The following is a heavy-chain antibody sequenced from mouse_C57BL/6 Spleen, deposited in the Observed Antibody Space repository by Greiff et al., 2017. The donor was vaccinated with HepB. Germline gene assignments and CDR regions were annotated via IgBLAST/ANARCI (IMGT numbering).Heavy chain of an antibody. CDR2: ISYDGSN. CDR1: GYPITSGYY. Sequence: DVKLQEPGPGLVKPSQSLSLTCSVTGYPITSGYYWNWIRQFPGNKLEWMGYISYDGSNNYNPSLKNRTSITRDTSKNPFFLKLNSVTTEDTATYYCGRGPGGSSYGYYFDYWGQGTTLTVSS. V-gene: IGHV3-6*01. J-gene: IGHJ2*01. D-gene: IGHD1-1*01. CDR3: GRGPGGSSYGYYFDY.